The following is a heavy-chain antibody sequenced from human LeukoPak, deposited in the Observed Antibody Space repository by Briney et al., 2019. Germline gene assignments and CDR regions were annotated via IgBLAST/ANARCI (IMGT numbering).Heavy chain of an antibody. CDR2: ISGSGGST. CDR3: AKSSYYDASGYYREYYFDS. D-gene: IGHD3-22*01. J-gene: IGHJ4*02. CDR1: GFSFSNYA. V-gene: IGHV3-23*01. Sequence: GGSLRLSCVPSGFSFSNYAMSWVRQAPGKGLEWVSSISGSGGSTHYVDSVKGRFAISRDKTKNTLYLQMNSLRAEDTAVYYCAKSSYYDASGYYREYYFDSWGQGTLVTVSS.